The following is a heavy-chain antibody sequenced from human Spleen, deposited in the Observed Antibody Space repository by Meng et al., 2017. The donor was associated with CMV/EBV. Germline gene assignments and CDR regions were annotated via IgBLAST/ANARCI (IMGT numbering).Heavy chain of an antibody. CDR1: GFTFDDYT. Sequence: GESLKISCAASGFTFDDYTMHWVRQAPGKGLEWVSLISWDGGSAYYADSVKGRFTISRDNSKNSLYLQMNSLRTEDTALYYCARGSHGSGSYIKNLLFDYWGQGTLVTVSS. D-gene: IGHD3-10*01. V-gene: IGHV3-43*01. CDR2: ISWDGGSA. J-gene: IGHJ4*02. CDR3: ARGSHGSGSYIKNLLFDY.